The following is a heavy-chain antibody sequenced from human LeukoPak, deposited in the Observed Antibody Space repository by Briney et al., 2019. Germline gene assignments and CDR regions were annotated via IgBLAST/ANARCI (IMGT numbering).Heavy chain of an antibody. J-gene: IGHJ6*03. CDR2: ISGSGGST. CDR3: AKGDWNYPADYYYYYMDV. D-gene: IGHD1-7*01. CDR1: GFTFSSYA. Sequence: PGGSLRLSCAASGFTFSSYAMSWVRQAPGKGLEWVSAISGSGGSTYYADSVKGRFTISRDNSKNTLYLQMNSLRAEDTAVYYCAKGDWNYPADYYYYYMDVWGKGTTVTVSS. V-gene: IGHV3-23*01.